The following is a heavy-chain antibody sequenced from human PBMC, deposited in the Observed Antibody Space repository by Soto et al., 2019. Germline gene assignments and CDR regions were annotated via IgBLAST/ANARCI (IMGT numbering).Heavy chain of an antibody. D-gene: IGHD6-19*01. CDR3: ARLTPGYSSGWFIDY. Sequence: LQPMSVPCSVADGSSSSGDYYWSMIRQPPEKGLEWIGYIYYSGSTYYNPSLKSRVTISVDTSKNQFSLKLSSVTAADTAVYYCARLTPGYSSGWFIDYWGQGTLVTV. J-gene: IGHJ4*02. V-gene: IGHV4-30-4*08. CDR1: DGSSSSGDYY. CDR2: IYYSGST.